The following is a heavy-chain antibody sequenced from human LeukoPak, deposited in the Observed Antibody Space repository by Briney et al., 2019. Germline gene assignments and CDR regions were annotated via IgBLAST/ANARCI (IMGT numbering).Heavy chain of an antibody. J-gene: IGHJ4*02. CDR3: ARHLGYSSGWYYFDY. Sequence: SETLSLTCTVPGGSISSSSYYWGWIRQPPGKGLEWIGSIYYSGSTYYNPSLKSRVTISVDTSKNQFSLKLSSVTAADTAVYYCARHLGYSSGWYYFDYWGQGTLVTVSS. CDR1: GGSISSSSYY. D-gene: IGHD6-19*01. CDR2: IYYSGST. V-gene: IGHV4-39*01.